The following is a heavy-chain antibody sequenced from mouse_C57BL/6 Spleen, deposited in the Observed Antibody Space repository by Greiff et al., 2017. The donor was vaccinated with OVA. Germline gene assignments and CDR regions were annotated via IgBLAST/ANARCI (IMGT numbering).Heavy chain of an antibody. V-gene: IGHV5-17*01. D-gene: IGHD1-1*01. J-gene: IGHJ4*01. CDR2: ISSGSSTI. CDR3: AHTVQTFMDY. Sequence: EVQVVESGGGLVKPGGSLKLSCAASGFTFSDYGMHWVRQAPEKGLEWVAYISSGSSTIYYADTVKGRFPISRDNAKTTLFLQMTSLRSEDTAMYYGAHTVQTFMDYWGQGTSVTVSS. CDR1: GFTFSDYG.